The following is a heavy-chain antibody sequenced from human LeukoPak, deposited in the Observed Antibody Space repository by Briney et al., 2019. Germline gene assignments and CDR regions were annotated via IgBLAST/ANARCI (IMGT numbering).Heavy chain of an antibody. V-gene: IGHV4-59*11. D-gene: IGHD1-14*01. CDR2: IYYSGST. CDR1: CRSISSHY. CDR3: ARERYNRYFDY. J-gene: IGHJ4*02. Sequence: SETLSLTCTVSCRSISSHYWSWIRQPPGKGLEWIGYIYYSGSTNYNPSLKSRVTISVDTSKNQFSLKLSSVTAADTAVYYCARERYNRYFDYWGQGTLVTVSS.